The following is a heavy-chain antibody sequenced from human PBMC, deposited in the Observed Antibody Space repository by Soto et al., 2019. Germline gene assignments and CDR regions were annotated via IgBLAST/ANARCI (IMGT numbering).Heavy chain of an antibody. CDR2: IIPILGIA. D-gene: IGHD6-19*01. CDR3: ARGLVSYSSGWYDYYYYGMDV. J-gene: IGHJ6*02. Sequence: GASVKVSCKASGGTFSSYTISWVRQAPGQGLEWMGRIIPILGIANYAQKFQGRVTITADKSTSTAYMELSSLRSEDTAVYYCARGLVSYSSGWYDYYYYGMDVWGQGTTVTVSS. V-gene: IGHV1-69*02. CDR1: GGTFSSYT.